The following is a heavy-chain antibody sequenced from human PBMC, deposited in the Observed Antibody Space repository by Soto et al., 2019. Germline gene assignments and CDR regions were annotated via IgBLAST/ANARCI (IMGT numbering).Heavy chain of an antibody. CDR3: ARVPTTYCSSTSCYTAWFDP. J-gene: IGHJ5*02. V-gene: IGHV1-18*04. Sequence: ASVKVSCKASGYTFTSYGISWVRQAPGQGLEWMGWISAYNGNTNYAQKLQGRVTMTTDTSTSTAYMELRSLRSDDTAVYYCARVPTTYCSSTSCYTAWFDPWGQGTLVTVSS. CDR2: ISAYNGNT. CDR1: GYTFTSYG. D-gene: IGHD2-2*02.